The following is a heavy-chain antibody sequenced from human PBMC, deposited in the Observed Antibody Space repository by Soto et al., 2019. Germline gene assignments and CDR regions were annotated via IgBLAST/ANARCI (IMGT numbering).Heavy chain of an antibody. CDR3: AKVLEIAPMPPRVYYGMDV. CDR2: ISYDGSNK. CDR1: GFTFCRYG. Sequence: GGSLRLSCAASGFTFCRYGMYWVRQARGKALGWVGVISYDGSNKYYADSLKGRFTISRDNSKNTPYLQMNSLTAEDTAVYYCAKVLEIAPMPPRVYYGMDVWGQGTTVTVS. D-gene: IGHD1-26*01. V-gene: IGHV3-30*18. J-gene: IGHJ6*02.